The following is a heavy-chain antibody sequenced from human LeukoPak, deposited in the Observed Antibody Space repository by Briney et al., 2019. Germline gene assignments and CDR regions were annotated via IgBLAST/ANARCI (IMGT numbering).Heavy chain of an antibody. J-gene: IGHJ4*02. D-gene: IGHD2-15*01. CDR1: GGSISSSSYY. Sequence: SETLSLTCTVSGGSISSSSYYWGWIRQPPGKGLEWIGYIYYSGSTNYNPSLKSRVTISVDTSKNQFSLKLSSVTAADTAVYYCARGRDMVVAAGPFFDYWGQGTLVTVSS. V-gene: IGHV4-61*05. CDR3: ARGRDMVVAAGPFFDY. CDR2: IYYSGST.